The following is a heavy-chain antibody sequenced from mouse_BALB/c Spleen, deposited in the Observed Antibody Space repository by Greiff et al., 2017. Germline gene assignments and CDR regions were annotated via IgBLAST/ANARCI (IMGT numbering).Heavy chain of an antibody. CDR3: ARREAYYRYDDGWYFDV. CDR1: GYTFSSYW. J-gene: IGHJ1*01. V-gene: IGHV1-9*01. CDR2: ILPGSGST. D-gene: IGHD2-14*01. Sequence: QVQLQQSGAELMKPGASVKISCKATGYTFSSYWIEWVKQRPGHGLEWIGEILPGSGSTNYNEKFKGKATFTADTSSNTAYMQLSSLTSEDSAVYYCARREAYYRYDDGWYFDVWGAGTTVTVSS.